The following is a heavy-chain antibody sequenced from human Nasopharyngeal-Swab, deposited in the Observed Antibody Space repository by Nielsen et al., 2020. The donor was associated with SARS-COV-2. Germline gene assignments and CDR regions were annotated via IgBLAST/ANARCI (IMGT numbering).Heavy chain of an antibody. CDR2: IIPIFGTA. Sequence: SVKVSCKASGGTFSSYAISWVRQAPGQGLEWMGGIIPIFGTANYAQKFQGRVTITADESTSTAYMELSSLRSEDTAVYYCARVYQYSRRVGYWGQGTLVTVSS. V-gene: IGHV1-69*13. J-gene: IGHJ4*02. CDR3: ARVYQYSRRVGY. D-gene: IGHD6-6*01. CDR1: GGTFSSYA.